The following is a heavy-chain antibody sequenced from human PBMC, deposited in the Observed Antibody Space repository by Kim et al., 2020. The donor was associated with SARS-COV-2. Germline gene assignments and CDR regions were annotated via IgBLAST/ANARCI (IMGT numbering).Heavy chain of an antibody. CDR2: IYSNGGT. V-gene: IGHV4-4*07. J-gene: IGHJ4*02. CDR1: GGSISNHY. Sequence: SETLSLTCTVSGGSISNHYWSWIRQPAGKGLEWIGHIYSNGGTIFNPSLESRVSMSVDTSRNQVSLWLTFVTAADPAVYFCARSRCTNGVCHFDSWGQGTLVTVSS. D-gene: IGHD2-8*01. CDR3: ARSRCTNGVCHFDS.